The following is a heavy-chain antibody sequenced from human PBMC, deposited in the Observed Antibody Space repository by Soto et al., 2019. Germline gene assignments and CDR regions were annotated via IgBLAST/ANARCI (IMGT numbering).Heavy chain of an antibody. Sequence: GGSLRLSCAASGFTFSKYWMHWVRQVPGEGLVWVSRTKNDGSGAIYADSVKGRFNITRDNAQNILYLQMNSLRAEDTAVYYCARDPPLTTVVVPTYYGMDVWGQGTTVTVSS. CDR1: GFTFSKYW. V-gene: IGHV3-74*01. D-gene: IGHD4-17*01. CDR3: ARDPPLTTVVVPTYYGMDV. CDR2: TKNDGSGA. J-gene: IGHJ6*02.